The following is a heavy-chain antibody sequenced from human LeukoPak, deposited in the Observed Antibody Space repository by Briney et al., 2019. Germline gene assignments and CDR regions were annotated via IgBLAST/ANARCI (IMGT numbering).Heavy chain of an antibody. V-gene: IGHV1-2*02. J-gene: IGHJ4*02. CDR3: ARDKGGYDSSGYIGSLLYYFDY. Sequence: GASVKVSCKASGYTFTGYYMHWVRQATGQGLEWMGWINPNSGGTNYAQKFQGRVTMTRDTSISTAYMELSRLRSDDTAVYYCARDKGGYDSSGYIGSLLYYFDYWGQGTLVTVSS. D-gene: IGHD3-22*01. CDR2: INPNSGGT. CDR1: GYTFTGYY.